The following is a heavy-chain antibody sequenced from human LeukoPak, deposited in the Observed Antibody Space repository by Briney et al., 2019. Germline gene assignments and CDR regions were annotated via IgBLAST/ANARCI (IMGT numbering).Heavy chain of an antibody. Sequence: SGPALVKPTQTLTLTCTFSGPSLSTYGMCVSWIRQPPGKALEWLARIDWDDDKYYSTSLKTRLTISKDTSKNQVVLTVTNVDPVDTATYYCAQMQRVTTGTTTAYYMDVWDKGTTVTVSS. D-gene: IGHD1-1*01. CDR2: IDWDDDK. CDR3: AQMQRVTTGTTTAYYMDV. V-gene: IGHV2-70*11. CDR1: GPSLSTYGMC. J-gene: IGHJ6*03.